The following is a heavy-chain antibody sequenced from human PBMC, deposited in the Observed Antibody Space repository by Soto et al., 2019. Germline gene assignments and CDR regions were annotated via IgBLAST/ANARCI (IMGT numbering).Heavy chain of an antibody. J-gene: IGHJ6*02. CDR2: LIDDGYFQ. V-gene: IGHV3-30-3*01. CDR1: GFIFSDYA. CDR3: AREWGRSYYYGMDV. Sequence: QVQLVDSGGGVVQPERSLRLSCRASGFIFSDYAIHWVRQAPGRGLEWVAVLIDDGYFQYYADSVKGRFTISSDKSNNSVYLHMSSLIVDDTAVYYCAREWGRSYYYGMDVWGQGTTVIVSS. D-gene: IGHD3-10*01.